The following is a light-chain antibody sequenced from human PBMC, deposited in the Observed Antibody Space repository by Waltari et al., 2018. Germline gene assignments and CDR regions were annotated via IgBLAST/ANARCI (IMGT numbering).Light chain of an antibody. CDR2: GAS. J-gene: IGKJ2*01. V-gene: IGKV3-20*01. Sequence: PGERATLSCRASQSVSRSRIAWYLHRPGQAPRLLIYGASGRATGIPARFSGSGSGTDFSLTISRVEPEDFAVYYCQQFGSSVMYTFGQGTKLEIK. CDR1: QSVSRSR. CDR3: QQFGSSVMYT.